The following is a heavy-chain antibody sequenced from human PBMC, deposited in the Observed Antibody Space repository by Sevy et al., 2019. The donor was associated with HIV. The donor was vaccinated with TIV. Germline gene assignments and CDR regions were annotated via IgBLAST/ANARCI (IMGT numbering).Heavy chain of an antibody. CDR1: GGSISSYY. D-gene: IGHD3-22*01. CDR3: ARRYDSSGSYWLVAFDI. J-gene: IGHJ3*02. Sequence: SENLSLTCTVSGGSISSYYWSWIRQPPGKGLEWIGYIYYSGSTNYNPSLKSRVTISVDTSKNQFSLKLSSVTAADTAVYYCARRYDSSGSYWLVAFDIWGQGTMVTVSS. V-gene: IGHV4-59*13. CDR2: IYYSGST.